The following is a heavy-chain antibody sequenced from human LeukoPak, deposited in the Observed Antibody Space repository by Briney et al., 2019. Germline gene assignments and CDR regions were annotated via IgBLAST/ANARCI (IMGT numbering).Heavy chain of an antibody. J-gene: IGHJ4*02. Sequence: SETLSLTCAVSGYSISSGYYWGWIRQPPGKGLEWIGSIYHSGSTYYNPSLKSRVTISVDTSKNQFSLKLSSVTAADTAVYYCARDHGSSGWYWDYFDYWGQGTLVTVSS. CDR2: IYHSGST. CDR3: ARDHGSSGWYWDYFDY. CDR1: GYSISSGYY. D-gene: IGHD6-19*01. V-gene: IGHV4-38-2*02.